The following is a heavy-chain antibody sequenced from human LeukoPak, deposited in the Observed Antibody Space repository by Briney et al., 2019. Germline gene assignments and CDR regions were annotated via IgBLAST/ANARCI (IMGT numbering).Heavy chain of an antibody. CDR1: GFTFSSYA. J-gene: IGHJ4*02. Sequence: GGSLRLSCAASGFTFSSYAMSWVRQVPGKGLEWVSAISGSGGSTYYADSVKGRFTISRDNSKNTLYLQMNSLRAEDTAVYYCAKVYDSSGYYWGYFDYWGQGTLVTVSS. CDR2: ISGSGGST. V-gene: IGHV3-23*01. D-gene: IGHD3-22*01. CDR3: AKVYDSSGYYWGYFDY.